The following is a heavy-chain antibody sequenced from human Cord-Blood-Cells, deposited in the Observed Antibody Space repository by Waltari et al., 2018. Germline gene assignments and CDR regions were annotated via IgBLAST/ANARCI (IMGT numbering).Heavy chain of an antibody. Sequence: EVQLVESGGGLVKPGGSLRRACAASGFTFSSNSMNWVRQAPGKGLEGVSSISSSSSYIYYADSVKGRFTISRDNAKNSLYLQMNSLRAEDTAVYYCARGLNWGSRPFDYWGQGTLVTVSS. J-gene: IGHJ4*02. CDR3: ARGLNWGSRPFDY. D-gene: IGHD7-27*01. CDR2: ISSSSSYI. CDR1: GFTFSSNS. V-gene: IGHV3-21*01.